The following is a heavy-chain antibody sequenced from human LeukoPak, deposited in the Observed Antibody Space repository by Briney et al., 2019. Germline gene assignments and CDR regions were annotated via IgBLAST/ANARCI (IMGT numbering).Heavy chain of an antibody. CDR2: IDWDDDK. J-gene: IGHJ4*02. Sequence: SGPALVKPTQPLTLTCTFSGFSLTTREMCVAWIRQPPGKALAWLARIDWDDDKFYSPSLKTRLTISKDTSKDQVILTMTNMDPVDTATYYCARMTPDSPSFDYWGQGTLVTVSS. V-gene: IGHV2-70*17. CDR3: ARMTPDSPSFDY. CDR1: GFSLTTREMC. D-gene: IGHD2-21*01.